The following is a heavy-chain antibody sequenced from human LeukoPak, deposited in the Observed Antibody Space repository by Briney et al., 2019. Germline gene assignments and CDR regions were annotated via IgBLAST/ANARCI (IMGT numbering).Heavy chain of an antibody. CDR2: INHSGST. V-gene: IGHV4-34*01. J-gene: IGHJ4*02. D-gene: IGHD3-22*01. CDR3: AIDYYDSSGLWY. CDR1: GGSFSGYN. Sequence: SETLSLTCAVYGGSFSGYNWSWIRQPPGKGLEWIGEINHSGSTNYNPSLKSRVTISVDTSKNQFSLKLSSVTAADTAVYYCAIDYYDSSGLWYWGQGTLVTVSS.